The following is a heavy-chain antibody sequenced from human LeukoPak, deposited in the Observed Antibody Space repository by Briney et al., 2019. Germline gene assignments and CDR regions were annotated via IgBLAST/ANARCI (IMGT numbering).Heavy chain of an antibody. J-gene: IGHJ4*02. CDR2: IHTSGST. Sequence: SETLSLTCTVSGCSISSYYWSWIRQPAGKGLEWIGRIHTSGSTNYNPSLKSRVTMSVDTSKNQFSLKLSSVTAADTAVYYCARDRYYYDSSGYHRLDYWGQGTLVTVSS. V-gene: IGHV4-4*07. CDR3: ARDRYYYDSSGYHRLDY. CDR1: GCSISSYY. D-gene: IGHD3-22*01.